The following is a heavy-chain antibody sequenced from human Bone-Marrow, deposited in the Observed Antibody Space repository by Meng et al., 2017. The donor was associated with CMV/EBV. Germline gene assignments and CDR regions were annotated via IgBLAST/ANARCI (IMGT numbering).Heavy chain of an antibody. CDR2: ISGSGGST. D-gene: IGHD3-3*01. CDR3: AKDAPYYDFWSGSIDEYYFDY. V-gene: IGHV3-23*01. J-gene: IGHJ4*02. Sequence: SYDMSWVRQAPGKGLEWVSTISGSGGSTYYADSVKGRFTISRDNSKNTLYLQMNSLRAEDTAVYYCAKDAPYYDFWSGSIDEYYFDYWGQGTLVTVSS. CDR1: SYD.